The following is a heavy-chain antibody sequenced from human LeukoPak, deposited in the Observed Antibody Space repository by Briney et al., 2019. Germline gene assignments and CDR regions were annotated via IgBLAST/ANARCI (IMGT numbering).Heavy chain of an antibody. J-gene: IGHJ4*02. D-gene: IGHD3-3*01. CDR1: GFTFSSYS. CDR3: AKLVLFLAHSDY. V-gene: IGHV3-23*01. Sequence: GGSLRLSCAASGFTFSSYSMNWVRQAPGKGLEWVSAISGSGGSTYYADSVKGRFTISRDNSKNTLYLQMNSLRAEDTAVYYCAKLVLFLAHSDYWGQGTLVTVSS. CDR2: ISGSGGST.